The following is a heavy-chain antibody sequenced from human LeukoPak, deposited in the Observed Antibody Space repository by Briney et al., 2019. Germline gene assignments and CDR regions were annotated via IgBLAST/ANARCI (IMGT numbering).Heavy chain of an antibody. J-gene: IGHJ4*02. CDR3: ARDPSDGDYFLDY. V-gene: IGHV1-2*02. Sequence: ASVKVSCKTSEYTFTGYHVHWVRQAPGQGLEWMGWFNANSGGTKYAQKFQGRVTMTRDTSIGTDYMELTSLISDDTAVYFCARDPSDGDYFLDYWGQGTLVTVAS. CDR1: EYTFTGYH. CDR2: FNANSGGT. D-gene: IGHD2/OR15-2a*01.